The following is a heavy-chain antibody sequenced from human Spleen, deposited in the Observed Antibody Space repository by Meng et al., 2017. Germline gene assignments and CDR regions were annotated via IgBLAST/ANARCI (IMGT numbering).Heavy chain of an antibody. V-gene: IGHV4-31*03. CDR1: GVSISSGGYY. D-gene: IGHD3-10*01. CDR2: IYHSGNT. J-gene: IGHJ4*02. Sequence: SETLSLTCNVSGVSISSGGYYWSWIRQHPEKGLEWIGYIYHSGNTYYNPSLKSRVTISVDTSKNHFSLKLNFMTAADTAVYYCARYYYGSGRQVPPSFDYWGQGALVTVSS. CDR3: ARYYYGSGRQVPPSFDY.